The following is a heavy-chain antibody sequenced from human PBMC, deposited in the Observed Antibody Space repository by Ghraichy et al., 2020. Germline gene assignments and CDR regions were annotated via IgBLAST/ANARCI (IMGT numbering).Heavy chain of an antibody. D-gene: IGHD3-16*02. CDR2: IYYSGST. Sequence: SETLSLTCTVSGGSISSSSYYWGWIRQPPGKGLEWIGSIYYSGSTYYNPSLKSRVTISVDTSKNQFSLKLSSVTAADTAVYYCARHQKGGYRVAFDIWGQGTMVTVSS. V-gene: IGHV4-39*01. J-gene: IGHJ3*02. CDR1: GGSISSSSYY. CDR3: ARHQKGGYRVAFDI.